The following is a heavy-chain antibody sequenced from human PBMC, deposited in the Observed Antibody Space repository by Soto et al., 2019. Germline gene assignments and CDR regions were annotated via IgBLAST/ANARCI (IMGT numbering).Heavy chain of an antibody. CDR3: AKNQGVELVPLATVDWFDP. CDR2: ISGSGFKK. V-gene: IGHV3-23*01. D-gene: IGHD1-26*01. CDR1: GFTFSSHA. Sequence: GSLRLSCAASGFTFSSHAMTWVRQAPGKGLEWISSISGSGFKKYYADSVKGRFTISRDNSKSTVYLELNNLSAEDTAVYHCAKNQGVELVPLATVDWFDPWGQGSVVTVSS. J-gene: IGHJ5*02.